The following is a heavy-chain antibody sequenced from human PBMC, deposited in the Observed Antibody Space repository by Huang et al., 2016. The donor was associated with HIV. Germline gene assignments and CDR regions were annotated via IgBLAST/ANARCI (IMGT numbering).Heavy chain of an antibody. CDR1: EFTFCSYA. D-gene: IGHD3-10*01. J-gene: IGHJ4*02. Sequence: VRLLESGGGLVQPGGSLRLSCAASEFTFCSYAMRWVRLAPGEGRGGVSTIGTGGEAYYAGYVKGRFTITRDNAKNMLYLQMTSLRDEDTAVYYCAKDRWVSGELLYFDYWGQGTLVTVSS. CDR3: AKDRWVSGELLYFDY. V-gene: IGHV3-23*01. CDR2: IGTGGEA.